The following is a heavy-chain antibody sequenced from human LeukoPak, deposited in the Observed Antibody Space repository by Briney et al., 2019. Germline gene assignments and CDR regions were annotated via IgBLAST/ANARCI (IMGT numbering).Heavy chain of an antibody. Sequence: GGSLRLSCAASGFIFSSFEMNWVRQAPGKGLEWVSYISSSGSTIYYADSVKGRFTISRDNSKNTLYLQINSLRAEDTAVYYCATLSGDSHGYDYWGLGTLVTVSS. CDR2: ISSSGSTI. CDR1: GFIFSSFE. D-gene: IGHD5-18*01. J-gene: IGHJ4*02. CDR3: ATLSGDSHGYDY. V-gene: IGHV3-48*03.